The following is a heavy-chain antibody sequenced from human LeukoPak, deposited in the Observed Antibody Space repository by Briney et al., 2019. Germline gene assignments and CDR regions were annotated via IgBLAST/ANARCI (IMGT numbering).Heavy chain of an antibody. J-gene: IGHJ4*02. Sequence: GGSLRLSCAASGFTFSSYAMSWVRQAPGKGLEWVSAISGSGGSTYYADSVKGRFTISRDNSKNTLYLQMNSLRAEDTAVYYCARGVARREYSSSSQQHSDYWGQGTLVTVSS. CDR3: ARGVARREYSSSSQQHSDY. CDR2: ISGSGGST. D-gene: IGHD6-6*01. V-gene: IGHV3-23*01. CDR1: GFTFSSYA.